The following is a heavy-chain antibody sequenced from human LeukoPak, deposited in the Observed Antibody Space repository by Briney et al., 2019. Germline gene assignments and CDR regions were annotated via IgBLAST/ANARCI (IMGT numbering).Heavy chain of an antibody. CDR3: ARTPLRNIVVVPAAPSYYFDY. CDR2: IIPIFGTA. V-gene: IGHV1-69*05. D-gene: IGHD2-2*01. J-gene: IGHJ4*02. CDR1: GYTFTSYG. Sequence: ASVKVSCKASGYTFTSYGISWVRQAPGQGLEWMGGIIPIFGTANYAQKFQGRVTITTDESTSTAYMELSSLRSEDTAVYYCARTPLRNIVVVPAAPSYYFDYWGQGTLVTVSS.